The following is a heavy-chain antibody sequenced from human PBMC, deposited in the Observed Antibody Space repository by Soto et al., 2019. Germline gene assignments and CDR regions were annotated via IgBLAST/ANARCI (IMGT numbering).Heavy chain of an antibody. V-gene: IGHV1-69*13. CDR1: GGTFSSYA. D-gene: IGHD5-12*01. Sequence: ASVKVSCKASGGTFSSYAISWVRQAPGQGLEWMGGIIPIYGTANYAQKFQGRVTITADESTSTAYMELSSLTSDDTAVYYCARGPSCGCFDFWGQGTLVTVSS. J-gene: IGHJ4*02. CDR3: ARGPSCGCFDF. CDR2: IIPIYGTA.